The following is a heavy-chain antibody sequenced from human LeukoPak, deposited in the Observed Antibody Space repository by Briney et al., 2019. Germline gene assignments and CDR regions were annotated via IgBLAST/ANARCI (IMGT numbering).Heavy chain of an antibody. V-gene: IGHV3-23*01. CDR2: ISGSGGST. D-gene: IGHD3-22*01. Sequence: GGSLRLSCAASGFTVSSNYMSWVRQAPGKGLEWVSVISGSGGSTYYADSVKGRFTISRDNSKNTLYLQMNSLRAEDTAVYYCAKDSSGYHHYYFDYWGQGTLVTVSS. CDR3: AKDSSGYHHYYFDY. CDR1: GFTVSSNY. J-gene: IGHJ4*02.